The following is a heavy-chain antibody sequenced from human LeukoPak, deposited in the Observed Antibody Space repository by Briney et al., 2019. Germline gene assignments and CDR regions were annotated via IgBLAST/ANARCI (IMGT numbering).Heavy chain of an antibody. CDR2: IKEGGSEK. D-gene: IGHD6-19*01. V-gene: IGHV3-7*01. J-gene: IGHJ5*02. CDR1: GFTFSSYW. CDR3: AKAVAARWLDP. Sequence: GGSLRPSCAASGFTFSSYWMSWVRQAPGKGLECVANIKEGGSEKNYVDSVKGRFTISRDNAKNSLYLQMNSLRAEDTAVYYCAKAVAARWLDPWGQGTLVIVSS.